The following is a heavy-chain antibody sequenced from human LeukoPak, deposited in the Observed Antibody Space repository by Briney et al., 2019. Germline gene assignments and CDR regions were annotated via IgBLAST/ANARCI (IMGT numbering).Heavy chain of an antibody. CDR3: ARFTDY. J-gene: IGHJ4*02. V-gene: IGHV3-74*01. D-gene: IGHD3-16*01. CDR2: INSDGSYT. Sequence: GGSLRLSCAASGFTFSTYWMHWVRQAPGKGLVWASRINSDGSYTSYADSVKGRFTISRDNAKNTLYLQMNSLRAEDTAVYYCARFTDYWGQGTLVTVSS. CDR1: GFTFSTYW.